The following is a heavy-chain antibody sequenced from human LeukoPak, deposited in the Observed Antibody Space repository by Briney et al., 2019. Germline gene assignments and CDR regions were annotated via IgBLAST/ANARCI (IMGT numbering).Heavy chain of an antibody. Sequence: ASVKVSCKASGYSFTSHYMHWVRQAPGQGLEWMGVINPRGTSTIYAEKFQGRIIMTRDMSTTTDYMELSRLRSDDTAVYYCARDYSGSYTPNWFDPWGQGTLVTVSS. CDR1: GYSFTSHY. CDR3: ARDYSGSYTPNWFDP. J-gene: IGHJ5*02. V-gene: IGHV1-46*01. D-gene: IGHD3-10*01. CDR2: INPRGTST.